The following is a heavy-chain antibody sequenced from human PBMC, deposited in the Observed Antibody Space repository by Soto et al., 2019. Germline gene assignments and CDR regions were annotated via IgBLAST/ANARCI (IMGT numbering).Heavy chain of an antibody. D-gene: IGHD6-19*01. CDR1: GFTFSSYW. Sequence: VGSLRLSCAASGFTFSSYWMSWVRQAPGKGLEWVANIKQDGSEKYYVDSVKGRFTISRDNAKNSLYLQMNSLRAEDTAVYYCARSGYSSGWYISSWFDPWGQGTLVTVSS. J-gene: IGHJ5*02. V-gene: IGHV3-7*03. CDR3: ARSGYSSGWYISSWFDP. CDR2: IKQDGSEK.